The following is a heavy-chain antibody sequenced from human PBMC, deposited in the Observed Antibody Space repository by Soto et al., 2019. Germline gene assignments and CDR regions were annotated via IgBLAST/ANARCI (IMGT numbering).Heavy chain of an antibody. D-gene: IGHD3-3*01. CDR1: GFTFSSYS. V-gene: IGHV3-21*01. J-gene: IGHJ6*02. CDR3: ARDGRLPVFGGYYGMDV. CDR2: ISSSSSYI. Sequence: GRSLRLSCAASGFTFSSYSMNWVRQAPGKGLEWVSSISSSSSYIYYADSVKGRFTISRDNAKNSLYLQMNSLRAEDTAVYYCARDGRLPVFGGYYGMDVWGQGTTVTVSS.